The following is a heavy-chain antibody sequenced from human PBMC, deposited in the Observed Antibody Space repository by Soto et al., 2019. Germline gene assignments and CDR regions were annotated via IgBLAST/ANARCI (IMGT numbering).Heavy chain of an antibody. CDR2: TYYRSRFFS. CDR3: VRDRYSSSGWFDP. V-gene: IGHV6-1*01. CDR1: GYSVTSSSDD. J-gene: IGHJ5*02. Sequence: SPTPSITCAISGYSVTSSSDDLNLIMQSPSGGLEWLGRTYYRSRFFSDYAESVKSRIIINPDTSKNQFSLQLKSVTPEDTAVYYCVRDRYSSSGWFDPWGQGTPVTVSS. D-gene: IGHD3-10*01.